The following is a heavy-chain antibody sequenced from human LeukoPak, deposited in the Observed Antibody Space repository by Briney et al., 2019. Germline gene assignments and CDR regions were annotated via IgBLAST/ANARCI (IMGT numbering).Heavy chain of an antibody. V-gene: IGHV4-59*08. CDR1: GGSISSYY. Sequence: SETLSLTCTVSGGSISSYYWSWIRQPPGKGLEWIGYIYYSGSTNYNPSLKSRVTISVDTSKNQFSLKLSSVTAADTAVYYCARRVYSSWYYFDYWGQGTLVTVSS. J-gene: IGHJ4*02. CDR3: ARRVYSSWYYFDY. D-gene: IGHD6-6*01. CDR2: IYYSGST.